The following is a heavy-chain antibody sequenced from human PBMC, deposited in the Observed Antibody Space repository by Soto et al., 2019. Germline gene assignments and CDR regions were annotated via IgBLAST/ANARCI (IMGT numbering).Heavy chain of an antibody. V-gene: IGHV1-69*06. J-gene: IGHJ6*02. CDR3: ARDPVDLFGYMDV. CDR2: IIPLLKTV. D-gene: IGHD6-25*01. CDR1: GGTFASYS. Sequence: QEELVQSGAEVKKPGSSVNVSCKASGGTFASYSITWVRQAPGQRLEWKGEIIPLLKTVNYPQKFQGSVTITGDRSTSTVYMALSRLRSDDTAVYYCARDPVDLFGYMDVWGHGTTVTGS.